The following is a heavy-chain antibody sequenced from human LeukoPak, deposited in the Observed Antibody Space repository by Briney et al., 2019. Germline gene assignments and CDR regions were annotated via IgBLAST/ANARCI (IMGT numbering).Heavy chain of an antibody. CDR1: NGSISISSYY. J-gene: IGHJ6*03. Sequence: SSETLSLTCTVSNGSISISSYYWGWIRQPPGKGLEWIGTIYYSGSTYYDPSLKSRVTISVDTSKTQFSLKLSSVTAADTAVYYCARHWLRGAAKPGYMDVWGKGTTVTVSS. V-gene: IGHV4-39*01. CDR2: IYYSGST. CDR3: ARHWLRGAAKPGYMDV. D-gene: IGHD5-18*01.